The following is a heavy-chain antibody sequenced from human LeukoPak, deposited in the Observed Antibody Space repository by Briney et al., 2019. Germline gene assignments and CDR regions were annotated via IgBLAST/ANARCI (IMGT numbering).Heavy chain of an antibody. V-gene: IGHV3-7*04. Sequence: GGSLRLSCAASGFTFSNHWLSWVRQAPGKGREWVANIKQDGSEEYYVDSVKGRFTISRDNAKNSLYLQMNSLRAEDTAVYYCAGDRPYYYFDYWGQGTLVTVSS. CDR2: IKQDGSEE. D-gene: IGHD2-21*01. CDR3: AGDRPYYYFDY. CDR1: GFTFSNHW. J-gene: IGHJ4*02.